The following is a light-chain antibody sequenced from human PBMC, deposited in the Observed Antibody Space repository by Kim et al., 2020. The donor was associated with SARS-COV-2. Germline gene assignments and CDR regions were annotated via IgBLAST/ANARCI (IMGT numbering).Light chain of an antibody. CDR2: MDN. Sequence: KTVTITCTGRVGSIVNNYVQWDQKRPGRAPTTVIYMDNRRPSGVPDRFSGAIDSSSNSASLTISGLRTEDGADYYCQSYDTSDRGVFGGGTQLTVL. V-gene: IGLV6-57*02. J-gene: IGLJ2*01. CDR3: QSYDTSDRGV. CDR1: VGSIVNNY.